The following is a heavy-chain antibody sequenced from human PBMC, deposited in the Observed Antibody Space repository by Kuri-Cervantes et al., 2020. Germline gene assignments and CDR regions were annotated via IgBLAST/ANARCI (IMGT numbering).Heavy chain of an antibody. D-gene: IGHD6-19*01. Sequence: ASVKVSCKASGYTFTGYYMHWVRQAPGQGLEWMGWINPNSGGTNYAQKFQGRVTMTRDTPISTAYMELSSLRSEDTAVYYCASESIAVAGTALWRWGQGTLVTVSS. CDR1: GYTFTGYY. CDR2: INPNSGGT. V-gene: IGHV1-2*02. J-gene: IGHJ4*02. CDR3: ASESIAVAGTALWR.